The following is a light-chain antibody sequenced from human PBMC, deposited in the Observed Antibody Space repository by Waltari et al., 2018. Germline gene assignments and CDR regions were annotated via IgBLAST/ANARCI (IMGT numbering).Light chain of an antibody. CDR3: QQYNNWPPNT. J-gene: IGKJ4*01. CDR2: GAS. CDR1: QSVGSN. Sequence: EIVMTQSPATLSVSPGESGTLSCRASQSVGSNLAWYQQKPGQAPRLLIYGASTRATGIPARFSGSGSGTEFTLTISSLQSEDFAVYYCQQYNNWPPNTFGGGTKVEIK. V-gene: IGKV3-15*01.